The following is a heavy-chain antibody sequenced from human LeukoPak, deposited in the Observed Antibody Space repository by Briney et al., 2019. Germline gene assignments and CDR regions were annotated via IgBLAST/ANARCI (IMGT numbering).Heavy chain of an antibody. CDR1: GFTVSSNY. D-gene: IGHD1-26*01. CDR2: IYSGGST. CDR3: ARTVYSGTEGVDY. Sequence: PGGSLRLSCAASGFTVSSNYMSWVRQAPGKGLEWVSVIYSGGSTYYADSVKGRFTISRDNSKNTLYLQMNSLRAEDTAVYYCARTVYSGTEGVDYWGQGTLVTVSS. V-gene: IGHV3-66*01. J-gene: IGHJ4*02.